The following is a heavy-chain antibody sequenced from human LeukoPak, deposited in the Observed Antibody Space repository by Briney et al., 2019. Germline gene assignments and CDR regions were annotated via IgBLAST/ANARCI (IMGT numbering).Heavy chain of an antibody. D-gene: IGHD7-27*01. CDR3: ARHPSRWGPVGYFDL. J-gene: IGHJ2*01. CDR2: TYYTGNN. V-gene: IGHV4-59*08. Sequence: KPSETLSLTCSVSGGSISTYYWSWIRQPPGKGLEWIGYTYYTGNNNYNPSLRSRVTISIDTSKNQFSLRLNSVTAADTAVYYCARHPSRWGPVGYFDLWGRGTLVPVSS. CDR1: GGSISTYY.